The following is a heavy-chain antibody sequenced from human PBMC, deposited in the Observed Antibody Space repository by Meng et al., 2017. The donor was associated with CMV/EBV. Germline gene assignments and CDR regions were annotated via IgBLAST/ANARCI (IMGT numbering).Heavy chain of an antibody. Sequence: VRLGWSGGGLFQPGVSLRLSCAGSGFTLNRYWMHWVRQVPGKGLGWVSRINEDGSITSYVDSVKGRFTISRDNSKNTLYLQMNSLRAEDTAVYYCAKEDGSGSYSIDYWGQGTLVTVSS. J-gene: IGHJ4*02. D-gene: IGHD3-10*01. CDR3: AKEDGSGSYSIDY. V-gene: IGHV3-74*01. CDR1: GFTLNRYW. CDR2: INEDGSIT.